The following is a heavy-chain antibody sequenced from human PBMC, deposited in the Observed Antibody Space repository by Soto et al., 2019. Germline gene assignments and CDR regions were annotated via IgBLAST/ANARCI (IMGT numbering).Heavy chain of an antibody. CDR1: GGSISSNNYY. V-gene: IGHV4-39*01. D-gene: IGHD5-12*01. Sequence: SETLSLTCTVSGGSISSNNYYWAWMRQPPGKGLEWIGSISYSGSTYYNPSLKSRVTISVDTSKNEFSLRLSSVTAADTAVYYCARPRGYTGYDWGVDFEIWGQGTMVTVSS. CDR3: ARPRGYTGYDWGVDFEI. CDR2: ISYSGST. J-gene: IGHJ3*02.